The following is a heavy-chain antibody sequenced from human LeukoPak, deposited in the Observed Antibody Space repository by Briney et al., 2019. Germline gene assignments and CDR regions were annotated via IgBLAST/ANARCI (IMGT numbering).Heavy chain of an antibody. Sequence: GVSVKVSCKASGGTFSSYAISWVRQAPGQGLERMGGIIPILGTANYAQKFQGRVTITADESTSTAYMELSSLRSEDTAVYYCARGRGEYYYDSSGGYWGQGTLVTVSS. D-gene: IGHD3-22*01. V-gene: IGHV1-69*13. CDR3: ARGRGEYYYDSSGGY. CDR2: IIPILGTA. CDR1: GGTFSSYA. J-gene: IGHJ4*02.